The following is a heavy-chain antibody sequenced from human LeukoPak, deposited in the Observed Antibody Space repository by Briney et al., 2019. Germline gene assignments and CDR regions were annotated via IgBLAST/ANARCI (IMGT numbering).Heavy chain of an antibody. J-gene: IGHJ6*02. CDR3: ARDARYSDYYYYGMDV. D-gene: IGHD3-9*01. CDR2: ISAYNGNT. CDR1: GYTFTSYG. V-gene: IGHV1-18*01. Sequence: GESLRISCKASGYTFTSYGISWVRQAPGQGLEWMGWISAYNGNTNYAQKLQGRVTMTTDTSTSTAYMELRSLRSDDTAVYYCARDARYSDYYYYGMDVWGQGTTVTVSS.